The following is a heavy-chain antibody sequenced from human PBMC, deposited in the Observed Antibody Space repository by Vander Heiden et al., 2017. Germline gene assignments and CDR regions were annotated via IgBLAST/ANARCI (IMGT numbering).Heavy chain of an antibody. CDR2: INPNSGGT. J-gene: IGHJ6*02. Sequence: QVQLVQSGAEVKKPGASVKISCKASGYTFSDNYIYWVRQAPGQGLEWMGWINPNSGGTYYALNFQDRVTMTRDTSISTAYMELSRLTSDDTAVYYCARQRTLDVWGQGTTVTVSS. V-gene: IGHV1-2*02. CDR3: ARQRTLDV. CDR1: GYTFSDNY.